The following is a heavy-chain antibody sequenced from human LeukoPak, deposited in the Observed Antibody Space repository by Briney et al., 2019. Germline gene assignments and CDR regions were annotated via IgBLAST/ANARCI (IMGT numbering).Heavy chain of an antibody. CDR3: ARDGYKGLGFDH. Sequence: ASVKVSCKASGYTFTNYYMHWVRQAPGQGLEWMGVINCNGGSTRYAQKFQGRVSMTSDISTSTVYMELSSLRSEDTAVYHCARDGYKGLGFDHWGQGTLVTVSS. D-gene: IGHD5-24*01. CDR1: GYTFTNYY. J-gene: IGHJ4*02. V-gene: IGHV1-46*01. CDR2: INCNGGST.